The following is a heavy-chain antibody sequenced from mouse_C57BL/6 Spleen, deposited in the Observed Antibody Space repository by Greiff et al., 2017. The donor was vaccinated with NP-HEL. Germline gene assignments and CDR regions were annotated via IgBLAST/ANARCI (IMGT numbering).Heavy chain of an antibody. Sequence: EADGGLVQPKGSLKLSCAASGFSFNTYAMNWVRQAPGKGLEWVARIRSKSNNYATYYADSVKDRFTISRDDSESMLYLQMNNLKTEDTAMYYGVREGGYDVGPRFAYWGQGTLVTVSA. CDR1: GFSFNTYA. CDR2: IRSKSNNYAT. CDR3: VREGGYDVGPRFAY. V-gene: IGHV10-1*01. J-gene: IGHJ3*01. D-gene: IGHD2-2*01.